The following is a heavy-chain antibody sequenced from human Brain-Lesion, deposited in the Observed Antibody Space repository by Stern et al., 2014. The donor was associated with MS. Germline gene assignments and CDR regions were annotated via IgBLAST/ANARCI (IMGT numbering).Heavy chain of an antibody. Sequence: EVQLVEYGGGLVQPGGSLRLSCAASGFTFSDHFIDWVRQAPGKGLEWVGRIRNKANSYSTEYAASVKGRFTFSRDDSKNSLFVQMNSLRIEDTAIYYCARDNKVYGIDVLGQGTSVTVSS. J-gene: IGHJ6*02. D-gene: IGHD2/OR15-2a*01. V-gene: IGHV3-72*01. CDR1: GFTFSDHF. CDR3: ARDNKVYGIDV. CDR2: IRNKANSYST.